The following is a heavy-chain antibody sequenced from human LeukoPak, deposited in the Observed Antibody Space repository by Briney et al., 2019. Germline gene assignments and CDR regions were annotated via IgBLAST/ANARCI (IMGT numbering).Heavy chain of an antibody. CDR1: GGSFSGYY. V-gene: IGHV4-34*01. CDR3: ARVGWRYSSSWYKTLPFDY. CDR2: INHSGST. Sequence: KSSETLSLTCAVYGGSFSGYYWSWIRQPPGKGLEWIGEINHSGSTNYNPSLKSRVTISVDTSKNQFSLKLSSVTAADTAVYYCARVGWRYSSSWYKTLPFDYWGQGTLVTVSS. D-gene: IGHD6-13*01. J-gene: IGHJ4*02.